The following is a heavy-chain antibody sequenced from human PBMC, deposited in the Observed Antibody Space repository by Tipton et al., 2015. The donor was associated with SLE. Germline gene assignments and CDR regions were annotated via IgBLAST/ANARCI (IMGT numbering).Heavy chain of an antibody. CDR1: GGSLSSSSYY. Sequence: TLSLTCTVSGGSLSSSSYYWGWIRQPPGKGLEWIGSIYYSGSTYYNPSLKSRVTISVDTSKNQFSLKLSSVTAADTAVYYCARREIAAAVYFDYWGQGTLVTVSS. V-gene: IGHV4-39*01. CDR2: IYYSGST. D-gene: IGHD6-13*01. CDR3: ARREIAAAVYFDY. J-gene: IGHJ4*02.